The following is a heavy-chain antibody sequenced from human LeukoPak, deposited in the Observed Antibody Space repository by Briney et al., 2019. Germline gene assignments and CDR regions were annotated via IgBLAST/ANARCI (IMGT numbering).Heavy chain of an antibody. Sequence: PSETLSLTCAVCIGSFSGYYWSWIRQPPGKGLEWIGEINHSGSTNYNPSLKSRVTISVDTSKNQFSLKLSSVTAADTAVYYCAREFSGSAFDYWGQGTLVTVSS. CDR1: IGSFSGYY. V-gene: IGHV4-34*01. CDR2: INHSGST. CDR3: AREFSGSAFDY. D-gene: IGHD3-10*01. J-gene: IGHJ4*02.